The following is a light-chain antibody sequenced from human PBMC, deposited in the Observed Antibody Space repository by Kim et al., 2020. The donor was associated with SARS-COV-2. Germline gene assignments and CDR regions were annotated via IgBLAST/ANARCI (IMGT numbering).Light chain of an antibody. CDR3: QKYNSAPLT. V-gene: IGKV1-27*01. CDR1: QVISNY. CDR2: AAY. J-gene: IGKJ4*01. Sequence: ASVRDRVPITCRASQVISNYLAWYQQKPGKVPKLLVYAAYTLQSGVPSRFSGSGSGTDFTLTISSLQPEDVATYYCQKYNSAPLTFGGGTKVDIK.